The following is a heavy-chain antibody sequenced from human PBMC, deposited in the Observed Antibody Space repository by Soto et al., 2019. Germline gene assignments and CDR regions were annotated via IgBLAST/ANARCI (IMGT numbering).Heavy chain of an antibody. Sequence: SETLSLTCAVYGGYFSGYYWSWIRQPPGKGLEWIGEINHSGSTNYNPSLKSRVTISVDTSKNQFFLKLSSVTAADTAVYYCARMTLDYDFWSGLARWFDPWGQGTLVTVSS. J-gene: IGHJ5*02. D-gene: IGHD3-3*01. CDR3: ARMTLDYDFWSGLARWFDP. V-gene: IGHV4-34*01. CDR1: GGYFSGYY. CDR2: INHSGST.